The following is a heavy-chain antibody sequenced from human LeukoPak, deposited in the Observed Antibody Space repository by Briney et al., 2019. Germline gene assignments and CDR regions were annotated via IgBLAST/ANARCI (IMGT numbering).Heavy chain of an antibody. CDR1: GFTFSSYG. Sequence: GGSLRLSCAVSGFTFSSYGMHWVRQAPGKGLEWVAVIWYDGSNKYYADSVKGRSTISRDNSKNTLYLQMNSLRAEDTAVYYCARAYGDYGGLDYWGQGTLVTVSS. V-gene: IGHV3-33*01. D-gene: IGHD4-17*01. CDR3: ARAYGDYGGLDY. CDR2: IWYDGSNK. J-gene: IGHJ4*02.